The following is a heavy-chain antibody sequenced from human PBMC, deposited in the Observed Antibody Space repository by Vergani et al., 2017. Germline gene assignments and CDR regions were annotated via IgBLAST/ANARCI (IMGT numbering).Heavy chain of an antibody. J-gene: IGHJ4*02. Sequence: EVQLLESGGGLVQPGGSLRLSCAASGFTFSSYAMSWVRQAPGKGLGWVSAISGSGGSTYYADSVKGRFTISRDNSKNTLYLQMNSLRAEDTAVYYCARDLEQLVPFDYWGQGTLVTVSS. D-gene: IGHD6-6*01. CDR3: ARDLEQLVPFDY. V-gene: IGHV3-23*01. CDR2: ISGSGGST. CDR1: GFTFSSYA.